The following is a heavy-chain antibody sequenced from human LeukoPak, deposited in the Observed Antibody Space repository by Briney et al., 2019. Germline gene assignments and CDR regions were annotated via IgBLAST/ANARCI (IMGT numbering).Heavy chain of an antibody. D-gene: IGHD1-26*01. J-gene: IGHJ4*02. CDR2: ISSNNGVT. V-gene: IGHV1-2*02. Sequence: GASVKVSCKASGYSFTGYYIHWVRQAPGHGLEWMGWISSNNGVTKYAQKFQDRVTLTRDISISTVYMELNRLTSDDTAVYYCARHMGHTGYFDFWGQGTLVTVSP. CDR1: GYSFTGYY. CDR3: ARHMGHTGYFDF.